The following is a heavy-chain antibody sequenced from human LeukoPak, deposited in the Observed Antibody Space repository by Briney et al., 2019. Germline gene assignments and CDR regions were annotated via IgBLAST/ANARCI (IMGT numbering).Heavy chain of an antibody. Sequence: PSETLSLTCAVSGGSITSYFWSWIRQPAGKGLEWIGRIYTSGSTNYNPSLKSRVTMSVDTSKNQFSLKLSSVTAADTVVYYCARDRLFGSGHRYFDYWGQGTLVTVSS. CDR3: ARDRLFGSGHRYFDY. J-gene: IGHJ4*02. V-gene: IGHV4-4*07. CDR1: GGSITSYF. CDR2: IYTSGST. D-gene: IGHD3-22*01.